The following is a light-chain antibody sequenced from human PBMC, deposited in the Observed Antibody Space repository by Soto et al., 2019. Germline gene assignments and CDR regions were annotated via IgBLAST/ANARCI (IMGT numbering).Light chain of an antibody. CDR1: QSVSGN. V-gene: IGKV3-15*01. CDR3: QQYNNWPLT. CDR2: GAS. J-gene: IGKJ1*01. Sequence: EIVMTQSPATLSVSPGERATLSCRASQSVSGNIARYQQKPCQAPRLLIYGASTRATGIPARFSGSGSGTEFTLTINSLQSEDFAVYYCQQYNNWPLTFGQGTKVEIK.